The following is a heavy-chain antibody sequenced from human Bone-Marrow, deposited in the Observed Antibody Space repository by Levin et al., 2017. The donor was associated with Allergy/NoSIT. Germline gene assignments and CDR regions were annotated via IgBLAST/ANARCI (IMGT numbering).Heavy chain of an antibody. CDR3: TTRIFTTNDY. V-gene: IGHV3-15*07. Sequence: PSETLSLTCAASGFSFSNTWMNWVRQAPGLGLEWLGRIKKKTEGGTTEYAPPVKGRFIISRDDAEDTVYLQMNSLKTEDTGVYFCTTRIFTTNDYWGQGTLVTVSS. CDR2: IKKKTEGGTT. CDR1: GFSFSNTW. J-gene: IGHJ4*02. D-gene: IGHD3-22*01.